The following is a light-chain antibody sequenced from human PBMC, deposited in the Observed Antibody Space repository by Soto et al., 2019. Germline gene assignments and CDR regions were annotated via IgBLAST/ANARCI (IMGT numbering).Light chain of an antibody. CDR2: GNS. CDR3: QSYDTSLSAWV. J-gene: IGLJ3*02. V-gene: IGLV1-40*01. Sequence: QSVLTLPPSVSGAPGQRVTISCTGSRSNIGADYNVHWYQQLPRTAPKLLIYGNSNRPSGVPDRLSGSKSGTSASLAITGLQAEDEADYYCQSYDTSLSAWVFGGGTKLTVL. CDR1: RSNIGADYN.